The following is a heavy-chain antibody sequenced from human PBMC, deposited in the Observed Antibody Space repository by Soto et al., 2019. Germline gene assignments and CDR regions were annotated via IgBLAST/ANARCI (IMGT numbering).Heavy chain of an antibody. Sequence: PGGSLRLSCAASGFTFSSYGMHWVRQAPGKGLEWVAVIRYDGSNKYYADSVKGRFTISRDNSKNTLYLQMNSLRAEDTAVYYCARDPVPHYYYYMDVWGKGTTVTVSS. V-gene: IGHV3-33*01. CDR3: ARDPVPHYYYYMDV. CDR2: IRYDGSNK. J-gene: IGHJ6*03. CDR1: GFTFSSYG.